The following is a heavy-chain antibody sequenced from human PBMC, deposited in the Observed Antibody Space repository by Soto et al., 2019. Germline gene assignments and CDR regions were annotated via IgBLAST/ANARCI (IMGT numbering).Heavy chain of an antibody. Sequence: PSETLSLTCTVSGGSISSSSYYWGWIRQPPGKGLEWIGSIYYSGSTYYNPSLKSRVTISVDTSKNQFSLKLSSVTAADTAVYYCARRDPLGGSGYGGILDYWGQGTLVTVSS. D-gene: IGHD5-12*01. J-gene: IGHJ4*02. CDR3: ARRDPLGGSGYGGILDY. CDR2: IYYSGST. CDR1: GGSISSSSYY. V-gene: IGHV4-39*01.